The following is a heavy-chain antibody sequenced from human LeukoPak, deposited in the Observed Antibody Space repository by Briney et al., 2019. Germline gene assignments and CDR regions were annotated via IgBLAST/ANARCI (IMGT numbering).Heavy chain of an antibody. CDR3: ARWGSELPDDAFDI. J-gene: IGHJ3*02. CDR1: GFTFSRYW. D-gene: IGHD6-25*01. V-gene: IGHV3-7*01. CDR2: IRQDGSEK. Sequence: GGSLRLSCAASGFTFSRYWMSWVRQAPGKGLEWVANIRQDGSEKHYLDSVKGRITISRDHAKNSLYLQMNSLRAEDTAVCYCARWGSELPDDAFDIWGQGTMVTVSS.